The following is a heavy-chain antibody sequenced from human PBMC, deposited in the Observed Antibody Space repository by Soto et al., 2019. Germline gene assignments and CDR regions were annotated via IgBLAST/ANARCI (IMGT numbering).Heavy chain of an antibody. CDR2: ISGGGGTT. CDR1: GFAFTTFE. V-gene: IGHV3-48*03. CDR3: VGGGLSYFDY. Sequence: PGGSLRLSCAASGFAFTTFEINFFRQAPGKGLEWLSYISGGGGTTYYADSVKGRFTISRDNTKNSLFLQMSSLRDEDTGVYFCVGGGLSYFDYWGQGALVTVSS. J-gene: IGHJ4*02. D-gene: IGHD3-16*01.